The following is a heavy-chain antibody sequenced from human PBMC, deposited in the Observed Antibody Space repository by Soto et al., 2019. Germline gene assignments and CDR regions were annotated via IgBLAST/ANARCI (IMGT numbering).Heavy chain of an antibody. J-gene: IGHJ5*02. CDR2: ISYDGSNK. Sequence: QVQLVESGGGVDQPGRSLRLSCAASGFTFSSYAMHWVRQAPGKGLEWVAVISYDGSNKYYADSVKGRFTISRDNSKNTLYLQMNSLRAEDTAVYYCARDRGHYYDSSGYRWFVPWGQGTLVTVSS. CDR1: GFTFSSYA. CDR3: ARDRGHYYDSSGYRWFVP. D-gene: IGHD3-22*01. V-gene: IGHV3-30-3*01.